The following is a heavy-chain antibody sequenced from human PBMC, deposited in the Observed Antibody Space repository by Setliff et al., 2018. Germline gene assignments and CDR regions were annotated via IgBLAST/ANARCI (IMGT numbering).Heavy chain of an antibody. V-gene: IGHV4-59*08. J-gene: IGHJ6*03. CDR1: GGSISNYY. Sequence: ETLSLTCTVSGGSISNYYWSWIRQPPGKGLEWIGYIYYSGTTNSIPSLKSRVTISVDTAKTQFSLRLISVTAADTAVYYCARHLSSGSYYGGAYYYMDVWGKGTTVTVSS. CDR2: IYYSGTT. CDR3: ARHLSSGSYYGGAYYYMDV. D-gene: IGHD1-26*01.